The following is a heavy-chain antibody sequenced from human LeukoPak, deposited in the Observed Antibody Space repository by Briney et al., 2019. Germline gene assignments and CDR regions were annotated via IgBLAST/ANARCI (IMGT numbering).Heavy chain of an antibody. CDR3: ARVRGDFETD. J-gene: IGHJ1*01. D-gene: IGHD3-16*01. V-gene: IGHV4-59*01. Sequence: SETLSLTCSVSGGSISSYYWTWIRQPPGKGLEWIGYRYYSGSTTYNPTLKSRVTISVDTSKSQFSLKLISVTAADTAIYYCARVRGDFETDWGQGTLVTVSS. CDR1: GGSISSYY. CDR2: RYYSGST.